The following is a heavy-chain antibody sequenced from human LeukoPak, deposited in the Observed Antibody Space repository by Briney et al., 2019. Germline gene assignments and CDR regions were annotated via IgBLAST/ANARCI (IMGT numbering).Heavy chain of an antibody. V-gene: IGHV4-34*01. D-gene: IGHD3-22*01. CDR1: GGSFSGYY. J-gene: IGHJ3*02. Sequence: SETLSLTCAVYGGSFSGYYWSWIRQPPGKGLEWIGEINHSGSTNYNPSLKSRVTISVDTSKNQFSLKLSSVTAADTAVYYCGRWEYYYDSSGDASDIWGQGTMVTVSS. CDR3: GRWEYYYDSSGDASDI. CDR2: INHSGST.